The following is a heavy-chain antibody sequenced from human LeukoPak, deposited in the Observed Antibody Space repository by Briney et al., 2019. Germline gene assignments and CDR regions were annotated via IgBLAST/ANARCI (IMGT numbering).Heavy chain of an antibody. Sequence: ASVKVSCKASGFTFTGYYMHWVRQAPGQGLEWMGWINPNSGGTNYAQKFQGRVTMTRDTSITTAYMELSRLRSDDTAVYYCARLSWLRHAFDIWGQGTMVTVSS. V-gene: IGHV1-2*02. D-gene: IGHD5-12*01. J-gene: IGHJ3*02. CDR3: ARLSWLRHAFDI. CDR2: INPNSGGT. CDR1: GFTFTGYY.